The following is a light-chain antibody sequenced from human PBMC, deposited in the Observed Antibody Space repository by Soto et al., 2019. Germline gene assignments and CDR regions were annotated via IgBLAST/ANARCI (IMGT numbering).Light chain of an antibody. J-gene: IGLJ3*02. Sequence: NFMLTQPHSVSESPGKTVTISCTRSSGNIASNYVQWYQQRPGSAPTTVIYEDNQRPSGVHDRFSGSIDSSSNSAALTISGLKTEDEADYYCQSYDDSHQVFGGGTKLTVL. V-gene: IGLV6-57*03. CDR1: SGNIASNY. CDR2: EDN. CDR3: QSYDDSHQV.